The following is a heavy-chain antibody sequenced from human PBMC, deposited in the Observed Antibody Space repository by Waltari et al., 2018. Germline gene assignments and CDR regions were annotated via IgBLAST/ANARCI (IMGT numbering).Heavy chain of an antibody. V-gene: IGHV3-30*02. D-gene: IGHD1-1*01. CDR1: GFTFSSYG. CDR2: IRYEGSNK. CDR3: AKTAGTLFDY. J-gene: IGHJ4*02. Sequence: QVQLVESGGGVVQPGGSLRLSCAASGFTFSSYGMHWVRQAPGKGLEWVAFIRYEGSNKYYADAGKGRFNISRDNSKNTLYLQMNSLRAEDTAVYYCAKTAGTLFDYWGQGTLVTVSS.